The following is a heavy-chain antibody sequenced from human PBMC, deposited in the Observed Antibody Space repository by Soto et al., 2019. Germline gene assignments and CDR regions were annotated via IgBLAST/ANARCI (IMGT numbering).Heavy chain of an antibody. V-gene: IGHV3-7*01. CDR1: GFTFSSYW. CDR3: ARTNWNYAQNWFDP. Sequence: PGGSLRLSCAASGFTFSSYWMSWVRQAPGKGLEWVANIKQDGSEKYYVDSVKGRFTISRDNAKNSLYLQMNSLRAEDTAVYYCARTNWNYAQNWFDPWGQGTLVTVSS. D-gene: IGHD1-7*01. CDR2: IKQDGSEK. J-gene: IGHJ5*02.